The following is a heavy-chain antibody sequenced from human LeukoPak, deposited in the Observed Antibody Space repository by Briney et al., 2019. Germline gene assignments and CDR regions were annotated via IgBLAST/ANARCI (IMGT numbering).Heavy chain of an antibody. Sequence: PGGSLRLSCVGSGFIFSNYALVWVRQAPGTGLEWVSAMHSAGPAFYAGSVRGRFIMSRDNSKNTLYLQMSSLRDEDSAIYYCARDPNGDYVGAFDFWGQGTMVTVSS. CDR2: MHSAGPA. CDR3: ARDPNGDYVGAFDF. J-gene: IGHJ3*01. V-gene: IGHV3-23*01. D-gene: IGHD4-17*01. CDR1: GFIFSNYA.